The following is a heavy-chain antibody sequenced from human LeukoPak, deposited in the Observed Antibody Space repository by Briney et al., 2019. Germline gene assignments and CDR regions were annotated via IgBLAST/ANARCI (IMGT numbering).Heavy chain of an antibody. V-gene: IGHV4-59*01. CDR1: GGSISSYY. CDR2: IYYSGST. Sequence: PSETLSLTCTVSGGSISSYYWSWIRQPPGKGLEWIGYIYYSGSTNYNPSLKSRVTISVDTSKNQFSLKLSSVTAADTAVYYCARGLVVVAATPYYYYHMDVWGKGTTVTVSS. D-gene: IGHD2-15*01. J-gene: IGHJ6*03. CDR3: ARGLVVVAATPYYYYHMDV.